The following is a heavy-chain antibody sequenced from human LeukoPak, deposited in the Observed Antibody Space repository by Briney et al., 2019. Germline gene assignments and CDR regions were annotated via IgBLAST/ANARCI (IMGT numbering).Heavy chain of an antibody. CDR3: ARSGAAWGYDYVWGSYRSSPYYFDY. CDR1: GGSISSSSYY. Sequence: SETLSLTCTVSGGSISSSSYYWGWIRQPPGKGLEWIGSIYYSGSTYYNPSLKSRVTISVDTSKNQFSLKLSSVTAADTAVYYCARSGAAWGYDYVWGSYRSSPYYFDYWGQGTLVTVSS. CDR2: IYYSGST. J-gene: IGHJ4*02. V-gene: IGHV4-39*01. D-gene: IGHD3-16*02.